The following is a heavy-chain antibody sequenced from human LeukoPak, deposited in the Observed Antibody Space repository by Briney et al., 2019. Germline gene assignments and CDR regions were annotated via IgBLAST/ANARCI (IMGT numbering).Heavy chain of an antibody. CDR3: ARAGSGSSRFFDS. Sequence: GASVKVSCKASGYTFTGYYMHWVRQAPGQGLEWMGWINPNSGGTNYAQKLQGRVTMTTDTATTTAYMELRSLRSDDAAVYYCARAGSGSSRFFDSWGQGTLVTVSS. CDR2: INPNSGGT. D-gene: IGHD1-26*01. J-gene: IGHJ4*02. CDR1: GYTFTGYY. V-gene: IGHV1-2*02.